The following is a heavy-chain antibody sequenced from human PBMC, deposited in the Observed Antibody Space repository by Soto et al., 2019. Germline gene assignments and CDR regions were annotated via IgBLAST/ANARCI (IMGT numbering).Heavy chain of an antibody. Sequence: GGSLRLSCAASGFTFSSYAMHWVRQAPGKGLEWVAVISYDGSNKYYADSVKGRFTISRDNSKNTLYLQMNSLRAEDTAVYYCAREQSSDILTGYLIGGFDYWGQGTLVPVSS. V-gene: IGHV3-30-3*01. D-gene: IGHD3-9*01. CDR2: ISYDGSNK. CDR1: GFTFSSYA. J-gene: IGHJ4*02. CDR3: AREQSSDILTGYLIGGFDY.